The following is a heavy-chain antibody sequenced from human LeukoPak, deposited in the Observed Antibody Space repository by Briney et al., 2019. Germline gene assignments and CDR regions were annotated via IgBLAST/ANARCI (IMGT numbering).Heavy chain of an antibody. CDR3: ARGQGVVVPAAINSLFAFDI. CDR2: ISPSGST. V-gene: IGHV4-4*07. J-gene: IGHJ3*02. D-gene: IGHD2-2*01. Sequence: SETLSLTCTVSGGSISNYYWSWIRQPAGKGLEWIGRISPSGSTNYNPSLKNRVTMSGDTSKNQFSLKLSSVTAADTAVYYCARGQGVVVPAAINSLFAFDIWGQGTMVTVSS. CDR1: GGSISNYY.